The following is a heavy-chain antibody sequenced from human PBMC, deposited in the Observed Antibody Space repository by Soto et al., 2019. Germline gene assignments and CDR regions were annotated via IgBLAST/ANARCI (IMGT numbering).Heavy chain of an antibody. Sequence: CTVSGGSISTGGYYWSWIRQHPGKGLEWIGYIYNSATTNYNPSLKSRVTISVDTSKNQFSLKLSSVTAADTAVYYCARAVDYYDREPGPDYWGQGTLVTVSS. CDR1: GGSISTGGYY. D-gene: IGHD3-22*01. CDR3: ARAVDYYDREPGPDY. J-gene: IGHJ4*02. CDR2: IYNSATT. V-gene: IGHV4-31*03.